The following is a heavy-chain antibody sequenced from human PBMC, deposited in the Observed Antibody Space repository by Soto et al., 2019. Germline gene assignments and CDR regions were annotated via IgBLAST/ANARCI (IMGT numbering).Heavy chain of an antibody. Sequence: PSETLSLTCTVSGGSISSYYWSWIRQPPGKGLEWIGYIYYSGSTNYSPSLKSRVTISVDTSKNQFSLKLSSVTAADTAVYYCARYVGSGWIDYWGQGTLVTVS. V-gene: IGHV4-59*01. J-gene: IGHJ4*02. D-gene: IGHD6-19*01. CDR3: ARYVGSGWIDY. CDR2: IYYSGST. CDR1: GGSISSYY.